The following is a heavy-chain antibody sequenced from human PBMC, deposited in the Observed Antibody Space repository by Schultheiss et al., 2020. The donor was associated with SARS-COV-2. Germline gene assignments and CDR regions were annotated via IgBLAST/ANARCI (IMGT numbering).Heavy chain of an antibody. D-gene: IGHD6-19*01. CDR1: GDSVSSKSAA. Sequence: SQTLSLTCAVSGDSVSSKSAAWNWIRQSPSSGLEWLGRTYYRSRWYNDYAVPVRSRITINPDTSKNQFSLQLNSVTPEDTAVYYCARVEYSSGWYYYGMDVWGQGTTVTVSS. V-gene: IGHV6-1*01. CDR2: TYYRSRWYN. J-gene: IGHJ6*02. CDR3: ARVEYSSGWYYYGMDV.